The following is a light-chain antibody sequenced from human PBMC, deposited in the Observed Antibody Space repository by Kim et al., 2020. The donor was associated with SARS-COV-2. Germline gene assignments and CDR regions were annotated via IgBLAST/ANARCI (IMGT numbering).Light chain of an antibody. J-gene: IGKJ4*01. CDR2: DAS. CDR1: QSVSSY. V-gene: IGKV3-11*01. CDR3: QQRGLT. Sequence: EIVLTQSPATLSLSPGERATLSCRASQSVSSYLAWYQQKPGQAPRLLIYDASNRATGIPARFSGSGSGTDFTLTISSLEAEDFAVYYCQQRGLTFGGGTKVDIK.